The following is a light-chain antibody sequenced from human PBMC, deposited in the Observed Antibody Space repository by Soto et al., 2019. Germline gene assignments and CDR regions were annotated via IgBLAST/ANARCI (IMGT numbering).Light chain of an antibody. V-gene: IGLV1-44*01. J-gene: IGLJ2*01. Sequence: QSVLTKPPSASGTPGQRVTISCSGSSSNIGSNTVNWYQQLPGTAPKLVIYSNNQRPSGVPDRFSGSKSGTSASLAISGLQSEDEADYYCVAWDDSLNGYVVFGGGTKFTV. CDR2: SNN. CDR1: SSNIGSNT. CDR3: VAWDDSLNGYVV.